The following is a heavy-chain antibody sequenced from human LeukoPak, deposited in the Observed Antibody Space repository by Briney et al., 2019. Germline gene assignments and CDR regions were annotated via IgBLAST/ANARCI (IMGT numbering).Heavy chain of an antibody. V-gene: IGHV3-23*01. CDR2: IFGSGGSP. CDR1: GFPFGSHL. CDR3: GITTDGYSSGQKPAWPLDY. D-gene: IGHD5-18*01. J-gene: IGHJ4*02. Sequence: PPGGSLRLSCEASGFPFGSHLMYWVRQAPGKGLEWVAGIFGSGGSPHYAHPVKGRFTSSNDNSRNTAYPQINSLSADDTAFYYCGITTDGYSSGQKPAWPLDYWGQGTLVTVSS.